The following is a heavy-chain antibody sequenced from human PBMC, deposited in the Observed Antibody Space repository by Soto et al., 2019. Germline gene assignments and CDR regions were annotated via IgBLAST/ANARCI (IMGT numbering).Heavy chain of an antibody. D-gene: IGHD4-17*01. V-gene: IGHV4-30-4*01. CDR3: ARGSTGQINIDY. CDR1: GGSISSGDYY. Sequence: PSETLSLTCTVSGGSISSGDYYWSWIRQPPGKGLEWIGYIYYSGSTYYNPSLKSRVTISVDTSKNQFSLKLSSVTAADTAVHYCARGSTGQINIDYWGQGTLVTVSS. J-gene: IGHJ4*02. CDR2: IYYSGST.